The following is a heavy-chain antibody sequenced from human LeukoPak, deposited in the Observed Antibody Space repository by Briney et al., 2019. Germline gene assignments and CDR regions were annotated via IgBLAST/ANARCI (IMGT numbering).Heavy chain of an antibody. D-gene: IGHD6-19*01. J-gene: IGHJ4*02. CDR1: GGFINNFY. Sequence: PSETLSLTCAVSGGFINNFYWSWIRQPPGKGLEWIGDIYYSGSTTYNPSLKSRVTISVDTSKNQFSLKLSSVTAADTAVYFCAKYGNSGWVIDNWGQGTLVTVSS. V-gene: IGHV4-59*08. CDR3: AKYGNSGWVIDN. CDR2: IYYSGST.